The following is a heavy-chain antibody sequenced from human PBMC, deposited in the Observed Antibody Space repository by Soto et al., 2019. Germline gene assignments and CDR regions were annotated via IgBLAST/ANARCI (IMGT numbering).Heavy chain of an antibody. CDR2: INSDGSYT. V-gene: IGHV3-74*01. Sequence: PGGSLRLSCVASGFIFSNCWMHWVRQAPGMGLVWVSHINSDGSYTTYADSVKGRFTISRDNSKNTLYLQMNSLRAEDTAVYYCAKDTRVVAATHDAFDIWGQGTMVTVSS. CDR3: AKDTRVVAATHDAFDI. J-gene: IGHJ3*02. CDR1: GFIFSNCW. D-gene: IGHD2-15*01.